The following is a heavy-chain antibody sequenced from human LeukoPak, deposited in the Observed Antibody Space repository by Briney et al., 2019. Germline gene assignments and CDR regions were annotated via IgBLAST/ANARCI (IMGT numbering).Heavy chain of an antibody. V-gene: IGHV4-34*01. CDR3: ARMVGYSYGLHY. D-gene: IGHD5-18*01. CDR2: INHSGST. J-gene: IGHJ4*02. Sequence: SETLSLTCAVYGGSFSGYYWSWIRQPPGKGLEWIGEINHSGSTNYNPSLKSRVTISVDTSKNQFSLKLSSVTAADTAVYYCARMVGYSYGLHYWGQGTLVTVSS. CDR1: GGSFSGYY.